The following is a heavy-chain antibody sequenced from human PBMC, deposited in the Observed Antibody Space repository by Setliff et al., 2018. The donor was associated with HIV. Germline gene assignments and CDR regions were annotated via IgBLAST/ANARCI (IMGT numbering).Heavy chain of an antibody. D-gene: IGHD4-17*01. V-gene: IGHV3-7*01. CDR1: GFAFSSYW. J-gene: IGHJ4*02. CDR3: ARGQTTGEY. CDR2: IKQDGSEK. Sequence: LRLSCAASGFAFSSYWMSWVRQAPGKGLEWVANIKQDGSEKYYVDSVKGRFTISRDNAKNSLYVQMNSLRAEDTAVYYCARGQTTGEYWGQGTLVTVSS.